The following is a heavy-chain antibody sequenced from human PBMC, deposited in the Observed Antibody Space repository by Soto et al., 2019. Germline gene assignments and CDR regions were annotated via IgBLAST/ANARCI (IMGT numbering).Heavy chain of an antibody. CDR1: GFTFSSYI. V-gene: IGHV3-30-3*01. D-gene: IGHD2-2*01. J-gene: IGHJ6*02. Sequence: SFATSGFTFSSYIMHGVRPAQEKGLEWVAVISYDGSNKYYADSVKGRFTISRDNSKNTLYLQMNSLRAEDTAVYYCASLDCSSTSCYRNYYYYGMDVWGQGTTVTVSS. CDR3: ASLDCSSTSCYRNYYYYGMDV. CDR2: ISYDGSNK.